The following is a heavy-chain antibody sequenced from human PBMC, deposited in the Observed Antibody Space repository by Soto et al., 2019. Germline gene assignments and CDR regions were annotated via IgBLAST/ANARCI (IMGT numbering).Heavy chain of an antibody. CDR1: GFTFNTYV. CDR3: AKGPLGGHGIDY. CDR2: ILGSGANT. Sequence: GGSLRLSCAASGFTFNTYVMTWVRQAPGKGPEWVSSILGSGANTYYADSVKGRFTISRDNSKNTLYLQLNSLRAEDTALYYCAKGPLGGHGIDYWGQGTLVTVSS. V-gene: IGHV3-23*01. D-gene: IGHD6-13*01. J-gene: IGHJ4*02.